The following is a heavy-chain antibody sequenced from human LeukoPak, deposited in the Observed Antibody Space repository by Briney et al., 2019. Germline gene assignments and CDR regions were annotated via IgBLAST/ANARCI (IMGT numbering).Heavy chain of an antibody. V-gene: IGHV1-2*02. D-gene: IGHD6-19*01. CDR3: ARDLDSGWFDY. J-gene: IGHJ4*02. CDR2: INPSSGGT. Sequence: ASVKVSCKAPGYTFTGYLIHWVRQAPGQGLEWMGWINPSSGGTNYAQKFQGRVTMTRDTSISTGYMELSRLRSDDTAVYYCARDLDSGWFDYWGQGTLVTVSS. CDR1: GYTFTGYL.